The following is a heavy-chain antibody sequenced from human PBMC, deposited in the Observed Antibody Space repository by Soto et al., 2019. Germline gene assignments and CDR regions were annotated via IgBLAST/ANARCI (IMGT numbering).Heavy chain of an antibody. CDR2: TYYRSKWYN. CDR1: GDSVSSSTVT. D-gene: IGHD1-26*01. CDR3: AKIVGATVDI. J-gene: IGHJ3*02. V-gene: IGHV6-1*01. Sequence: PSQTLSLTCAISGDSVSSSTVTWNWIRQSPSRGLEWLGRTYYRSKWYNDYAVSVKSRITINPDTSKNQFSLQLNSVTPEDTAVYYCAKIVGATVDIWGQGTMVTVSS.